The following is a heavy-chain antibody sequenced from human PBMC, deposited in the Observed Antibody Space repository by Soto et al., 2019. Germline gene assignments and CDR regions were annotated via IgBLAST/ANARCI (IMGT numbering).Heavy chain of an antibody. CDR2: ISWDGGST. CDR3: AKATTALDY. CDR1: GFTFDDYT. J-gene: IGHJ4*02. V-gene: IGHV3-43*01. Sequence: EVPLVESGGAVVQPGGSLRLSCAASGFTFDDYTMNWIRQAPGKGLEWVSLISWDGGSTYYADSVKGRFTISRDNSRNSLYLQMNSLRAEDTALYYCAKATTALDYWGQGTLVTVSS.